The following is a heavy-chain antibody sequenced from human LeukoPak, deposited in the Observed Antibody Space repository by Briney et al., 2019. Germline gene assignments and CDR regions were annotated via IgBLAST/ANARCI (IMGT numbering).Heavy chain of an antibody. J-gene: IGHJ4*02. CDR3: ARDTSYRIVGATDY. V-gene: IGHV1-2*02. CDR1: GYTFTGYF. Sequence: GASVKVSCKASGYTFTGYFIHWVRQAPGQGLEWMGWINPNSGGTNYAQKFQGRVTMTRDASISTAYMELSRLRSDDTAVYYCARDTSYRIVGATDYWGQGTLVTVSS. CDR2: INPNSGGT. D-gene: IGHD1-26*01.